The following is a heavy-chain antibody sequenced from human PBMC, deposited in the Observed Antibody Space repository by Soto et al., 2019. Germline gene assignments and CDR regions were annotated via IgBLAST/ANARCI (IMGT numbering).Heavy chain of an antibody. Sequence: ETLSLTCTVSGGSISNYYWNWFRQPPGEGLEWIGYIYFSGFTNYNPSLKSRVAISLDMSRFQFSLKLASVTAADTAVYYCATAPTGRYWGFFDSWGRGTLVTVSS. J-gene: IGHJ4*02. CDR1: GGSISNYY. V-gene: IGHV4-59*01. CDR2: IYFSGFT. D-gene: IGHD2-8*02. CDR3: ATAPTGRYWGFFDS.